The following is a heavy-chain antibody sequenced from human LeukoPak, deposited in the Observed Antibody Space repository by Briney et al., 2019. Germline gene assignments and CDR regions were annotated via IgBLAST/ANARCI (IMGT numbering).Heavy chain of an antibody. V-gene: IGHV3-11*01. Sequence: KPGQSLRLSSAASGFTFSDYYMSCIRHAPGKGLEWVSYISTSGSTTYYAGSVKGRFTISRDNAKNSLYLQMNSLRAEDTAVYYCARGSQVGAAGLYYYGMDVWGQGTTVTVSS. J-gene: IGHJ6*02. CDR3: ARGSQVGAAGLYYYGMDV. CDR1: GFTFSDYY. D-gene: IGHD1-26*01. CDR2: ISTSGSTT.